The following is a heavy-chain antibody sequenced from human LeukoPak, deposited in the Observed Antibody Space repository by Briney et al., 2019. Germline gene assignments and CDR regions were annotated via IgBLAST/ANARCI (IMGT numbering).Heavy chain of an antibody. J-gene: IGHJ3*02. CDR2: ISHSGST. V-gene: IGHV4-34*01. CDR3: ARSANAFDI. CDR1: GGSVSGYY. Sequence: SETLSLTCAVSGGSVSGYYWSWIRQPPGKGPEWIGKISHSGSTNYNPSLMSRVTISVDTSTNQFSLNLSSVTAADTAVYYCARSANAFDIWGQGTMVTVSS.